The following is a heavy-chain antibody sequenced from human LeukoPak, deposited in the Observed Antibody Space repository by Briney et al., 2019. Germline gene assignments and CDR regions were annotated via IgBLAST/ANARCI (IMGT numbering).Heavy chain of an antibody. V-gene: IGHV4-59*08. Sequence: SETLSLTCTVSGGSISSYYWSWIRQPPGKGLEWIGYIYYSGSTNYNPSLKSRVTISVDTSKNQFSLKLSSVTAADTAVYYSARRRKRGYSYEPYFDYWGQGTLVTVSS. CDR2: IYYSGST. CDR1: GGSISSYY. D-gene: IGHD5-18*01. CDR3: ARRRKRGYSYEPYFDY. J-gene: IGHJ4*02.